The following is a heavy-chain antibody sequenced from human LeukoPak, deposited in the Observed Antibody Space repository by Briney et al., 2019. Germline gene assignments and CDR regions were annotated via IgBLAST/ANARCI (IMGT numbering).Heavy chain of an antibody. V-gene: IGHV3-23*01. Sequence: GGSLRLSCVASGFTFSNYVMNWVRQAPGKGLECVSSISGSGTSTYYADSVKGRFTSSRDNSKNTLYLQMNSLRAEDTAIYYCANEYSKGDVWGQGTTVTVSS. J-gene: IGHJ3*01. CDR2: ISGSGTST. D-gene: IGHD4-11*01. CDR3: ANEYSKGDV. CDR1: GFTFSNYV.